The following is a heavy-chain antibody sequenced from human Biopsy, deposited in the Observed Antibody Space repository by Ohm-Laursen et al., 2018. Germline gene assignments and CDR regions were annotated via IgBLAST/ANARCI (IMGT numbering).Heavy chain of an antibody. V-gene: IGHV4-59*07. D-gene: IGHD4-11*01. CDR1: GDSISSYY. CDR2: VYYTGST. Sequence: SDTLSLTCTVSGDSISSYYWSWIRQPPGKGLQWIGYVYYTGSTDYNPSLQSRVTISVDTSKNHFSLRLRSVTPADTAIYYCARSNGYGDYRFDDWGQGTLVTVAS. J-gene: IGHJ4*02. CDR3: ARSNGYGDYRFDD.